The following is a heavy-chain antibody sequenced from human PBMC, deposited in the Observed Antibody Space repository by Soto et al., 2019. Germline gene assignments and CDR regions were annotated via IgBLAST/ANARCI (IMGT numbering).Heavy chain of an antibody. D-gene: IGHD3-22*01. Sequence: QVQLVESGGDVVQPGRSLRLSCAASGFTFSSYGMHWVHQAPGKGLEWVALISYDGSNQNYADSVKGRFTMSRDNSKNTLYLQMNSLRAEDTAVYYCAKDLYYDSSADLQNAFDIWGQGTMVIVSS. CDR2: ISYDGSNQ. V-gene: IGHV3-30*18. CDR1: GFTFSSYG. CDR3: AKDLYYDSSADLQNAFDI. J-gene: IGHJ3*02.